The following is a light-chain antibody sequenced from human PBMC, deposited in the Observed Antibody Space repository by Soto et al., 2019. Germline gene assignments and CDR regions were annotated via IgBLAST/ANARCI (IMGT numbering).Light chain of an antibody. CDR2: DGF. V-gene: IGKV3D-20*01. CDR1: QSVSSSR. Sequence: DNVLTQSPATLSLSPGERATLSCGTSQSVSSSRLAWYQQKPALAPRLLIYDGFLRATGIPDRFSGSGSGTDFTLTISRLEPEDFAVYYCQQYGISPITFGQGTRLEI. J-gene: IGKJ5*01. CDR3: QQYGISPIT.